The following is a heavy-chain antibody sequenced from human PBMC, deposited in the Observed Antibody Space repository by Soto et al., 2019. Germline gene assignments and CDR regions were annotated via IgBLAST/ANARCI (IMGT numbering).Heavy chain of an antibody. D-gene: IGHD2-15*01. CDR3: TRVYCSGGSCYSIDS. CDR2: IIPIGST. V-gene: IGHV1-46*03. Sequence: ASVKVSCKASGYTFTSYYMHWVRQAPGQGLYCMGIIIPIGSTNYAQKFQGRVTITMDMSTSTVYIELCSLISEVTAVYYCTRVYCSGGSCYSIDSWGQGTLVTVSS. CDR1: GYTFTSYY. J-gene: IGHJ4*02.